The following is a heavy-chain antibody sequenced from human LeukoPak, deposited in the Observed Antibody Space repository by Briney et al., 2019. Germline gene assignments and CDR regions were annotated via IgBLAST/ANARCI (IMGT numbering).Heavy chain of an antibody. Sequence: SETLSLTCTVSGYSISSGYYWGWIRQPPGKGLEWIGSIYHSGSTYYNPSLKSRVTISVDTSKNQFSLNLNSVTAADTAVYYCARGGGWLLLSVWGKGTTVTVSS. CDR2: IYHSGST. CDR3: ARGGGWLLLSV. CDR1: GYSISSGYY. V-gene: IGHV4-38-2*02. J-gene: IGHJ6*04. D-gene: IGHD2-15*01.